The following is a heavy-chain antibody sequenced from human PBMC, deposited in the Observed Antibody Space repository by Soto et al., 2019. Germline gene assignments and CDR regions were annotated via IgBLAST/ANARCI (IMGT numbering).Heavy chain of an antibody. CDR3: AKDMGGYVTQYYFDY. V-gene: IGHV3-23*01. Sequence: EVQLLESGGVLVQPGGSLRLSCAASGFTFSRHGMSWVRQAPGKGLEWVSAITGSGGSTYYADSVKGRFTISRDNSKNTLYLQLNSLIAEDTAVYYCAKDMGGYVTQYYFDYWGQGNLVTVSA. D-gene: IGHD2-21*02. J-gene: IGHJ4*02. CDR1: GFTFSRHG. CDR2: ITGSGGST.